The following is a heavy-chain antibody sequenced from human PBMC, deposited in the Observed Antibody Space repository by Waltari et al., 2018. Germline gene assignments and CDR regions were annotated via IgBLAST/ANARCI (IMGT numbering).Heavy chain of an antibody. CDR3: AKDWRSGYDYGTMDV. Sequence: GLEWVAFIRYDGSNKYYADSVKGRFTISRDNSKNTLYLQMNSLRAEDTAVYYCAKDWRSGYDYGTMDVWGQGTTVIVSS. V-gene: IGHV3-30*02. J-gene: IGHJ6*02. D-gene: IGHD5-12*01. CDR2: IRYDGSNK.